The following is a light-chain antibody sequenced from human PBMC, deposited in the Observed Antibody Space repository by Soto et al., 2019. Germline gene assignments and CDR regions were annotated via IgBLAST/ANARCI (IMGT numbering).Light chain of an antibody. CDR2: GAS. CDR3: QHYNNWPPVNT. J-gene: IGKJ2*01. CDR1: QSVSSN. V-gene: IGKV3-15*01. Sequence: EIVLSQSPATLSVSPGERATLSCRTGQSVSSNLAWYQHKPGQAPRLLIYGASTRATGIPARFRGSGSGTEFTLTISSLQSEDFAFYYCQHYNNWPPVNTFGQGTKLEIK.